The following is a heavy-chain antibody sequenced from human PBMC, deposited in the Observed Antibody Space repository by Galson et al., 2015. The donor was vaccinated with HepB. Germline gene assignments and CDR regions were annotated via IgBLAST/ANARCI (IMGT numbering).Heavy chain of an antibody. J-gene: IGHJ6*03. CDR3: ARDAPQVLLYDSSGYYYYMDV. D-gene: IGHD3-22*01. V-gene: IGHV1-18*01. Sequence: SVKVSCKASGYTFTSYGISWVRQAPGQGLEWMGWISAYNGNTNYAQKLQGRVTMTTDTSTSTAYMELRSLRSDDTAVYYCARDAPQVLLYDSSGYYYYMDVWGKGTTVTVSS. CDR1: GYTFTSYG. CDR2: ISAYNGNT.